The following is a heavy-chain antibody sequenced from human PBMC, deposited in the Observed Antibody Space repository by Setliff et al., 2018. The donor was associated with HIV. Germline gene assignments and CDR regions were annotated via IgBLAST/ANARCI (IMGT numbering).Heavy chain of an antibody. CDR3: ARSPSYYGSGMFDY. V-gene: IGHV4-34*01. CDR2: INHSGSP. D-gene: IGHD3-10*01. J-gene: IGHJ4*02. CDR1: GGSFSGYY. Sequence: SETLSLTCAVYGGSFSGYYWNWIRQPPGKGLEWIGEINHSGSPNYNSSLKSRVTISVDTSKNQFSLRLSSVTAADTAVYYCARSPSYYGSGMFDYWGQGNLVTVSS.